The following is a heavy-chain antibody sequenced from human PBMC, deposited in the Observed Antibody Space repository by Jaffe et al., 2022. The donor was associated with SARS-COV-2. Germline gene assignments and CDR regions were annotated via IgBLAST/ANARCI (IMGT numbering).Heavy chain of an antibody. V-gene: IGHV3-15*01. CDR2: IKSKTDGGTT. CDR1: GFTFSNAW. Sequence: EVQLVESGGGLVKPGGSLRLSCAASGFTFSNAWMSWVRQAPGKGLEWVGRIKSKTDGGTTDYAAPVKGRFTISRDDSKNTLYLQMNSLKTEDTAVYYCTTAEGRLRLMLKAYFDYWGQGTLVTVSS. CDR3: TTAEGRLRLMLKAYFDY. J-gene: IGHJ4*02. D-gene: IGHD2-8*01.